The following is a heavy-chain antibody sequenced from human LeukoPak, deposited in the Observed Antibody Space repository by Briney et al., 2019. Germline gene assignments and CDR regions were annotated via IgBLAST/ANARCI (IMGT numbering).Heavy chain of an antibody. CDR1: GFTFRTYG. CDR3: AKDRGSGWSYYFDY. D-gene: IGHD6-19*01. CDR2: TSYDGANN. V-gene: IGHV3-30*18. J-gene: IGHJ4*02. Sequence: GRSLRLSCAASGFTFRTYGMHWVRQAPGEGLEWVAVTSYDGANNYYADSVKGRFTISSDNSKDTLYLQMNTLRPEDTAVYYCAKDRGSGWSYYFDYWGQGTLVTVSS.